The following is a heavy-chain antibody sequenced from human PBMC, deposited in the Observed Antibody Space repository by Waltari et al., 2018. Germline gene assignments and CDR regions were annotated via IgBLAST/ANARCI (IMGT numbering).Heavy chain of an antibody. V-gene: IGHV4-59*11. CDR2: IYYSGST. J-gene: IGHJ4*02. Sequence: QVQLQESGPGLVKPSETLSLTCTVSGGSISSHYWSWIRQPPGKGLEWIGYIYYSGSTTYNPSLKSRVTISVDTSKNQFSLKLSSVTAADTAVYYCARDGMATTSGYFDYWGQGTLVTVSS. D-gene: IGHD5-12*01. CDR1: GGSISSHY. CDR3: ARDGMATTSGYFDY.